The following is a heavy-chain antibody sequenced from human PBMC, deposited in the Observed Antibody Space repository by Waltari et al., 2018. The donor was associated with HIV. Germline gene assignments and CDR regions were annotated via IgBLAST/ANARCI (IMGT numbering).Heavy chain of an antibody. D-gene: IGHD6-13*01. CDR1: GGSISSSSYY. Sequence: QLQLQESGPGLVKPSETLSLTCTVSGGSISSSSYYWGWIRQPQGKGLEWIGSIYYSGSTYYNPPLRSRVTISVDASKNQCSLKLSSVTAADTAVYYCARQEAAPGDFDYWGQGTLVTVSS. V-gene: IGHV4-39*01. J-gene: IGHJ4*02. CDR3: ARQEAAPGDFDY. CDR2: IYYSGST.